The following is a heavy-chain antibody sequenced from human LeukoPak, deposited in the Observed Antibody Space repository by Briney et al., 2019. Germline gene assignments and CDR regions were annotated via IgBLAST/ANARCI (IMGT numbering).Heavy chain of an antibody. V-gene: IGHV3-66*01. D-gene: IGHD3-22*01. CDR3: ARDAPSYYYDSSGTLDY. J-gene: IGHJ4*02. Sequence: PGGSLRLSCAASGFTVSSNYMSWVRQAPGKGLERVSVIYSGGSTYYADSVKGRFTISRDNSKNTLYLQMNSLRAEDTAVYYCARDAPSYYYDSSGTLDYWGQGTLVTVSS. CDR2: IYSGGST. CDR1: GFTVSSNY.